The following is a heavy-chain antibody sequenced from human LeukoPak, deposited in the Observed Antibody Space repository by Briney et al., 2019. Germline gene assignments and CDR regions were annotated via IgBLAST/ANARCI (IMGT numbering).Heavy chain of an antibody. V-gene: IGHV4-34*01. CDR1: GGSFSGYY. CDR3: ARPRFRGSSSYFDY. Sequence: PSETLSLTCAVYGGSFSGYYWSWIRQPPGKGLEWIGEINHSGSTNYNPSLKSRVTISVDTSKNQFSLKLSSVTAADTAVYYCARPRFRGSSSYFDYWGQGTLVTVSS. J-gene: IGHJ4*02. CDR2: INHSGST. D-gene: IGHD6-6*01.